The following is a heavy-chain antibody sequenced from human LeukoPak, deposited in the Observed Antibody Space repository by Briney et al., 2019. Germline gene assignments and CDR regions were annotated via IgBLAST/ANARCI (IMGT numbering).Heavy chain of an antibody. V-gene: IGHV3-74*01. J-gene: IGHJ4*02. CDR3: ARSRTYGDYGRGLDY. Sequence: PGGSLRLSCVASGFNSGSYGMHWVRQPPGKGLVYIACINTDGFSTSYADSVKGRFTISRDNAKNALYLQMNSLRAEDTAVYYCARSRTYGDYGRGLDYWGQGTLVTVSS. CDR1: GFNSGSYG. CDR2: INTDGFST. D-gene: IGHD4-17*01.